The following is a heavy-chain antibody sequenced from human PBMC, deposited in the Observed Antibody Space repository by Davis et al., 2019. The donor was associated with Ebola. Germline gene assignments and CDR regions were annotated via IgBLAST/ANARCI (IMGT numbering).Heavy chain of an antibody. J-gene: IGHJ4*02. Sequence: PGGSLRLSCAASGFTFSNYAMHWVRQAPGKVLDWVAVVSHSEREKFYADSVKGRFTISRDNSENTLYLQMNSLTADDTAVYYCARAVFHEVLDYWGQGTPVTVSS. D-gene: IGHD3-3*01. V-gene: IGHV3-30*04. CDR3: ARAVFHEVLDY. CDR1: GFTFSNYA. CDR2: VSHSEREK.